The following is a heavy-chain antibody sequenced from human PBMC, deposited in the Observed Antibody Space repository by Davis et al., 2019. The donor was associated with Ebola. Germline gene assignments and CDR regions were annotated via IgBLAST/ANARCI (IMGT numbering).Heavy chain of an antibody. Sequence: GGSLRLSCAASGFTFSSYWMSWVRQAPGKGLEWVANIKQDGSEKYYVDSVKGRFTISRDNAKNSLYLQMNSLRAEDTAVYYCARVDAAMVFYGMDAWGQGTTVTVSS. CDR1: GFTFSSYW. V-gene: IGHV3-7*03. CDR3: ARVDAAMVFYGMDA. CDR2: IKQDGSEK. D-gene: IGHD5-18*01. J-gene: IGHJ6*02.